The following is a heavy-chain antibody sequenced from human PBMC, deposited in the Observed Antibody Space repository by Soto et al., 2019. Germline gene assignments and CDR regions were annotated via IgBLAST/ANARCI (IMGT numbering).Heavy chain of an antibody. CDR2: ITSDTNTI. J-gene: IGHJ4*02. CDR3: ARSVEGHFDY. CDR1: GFPFSIYS. V-gene: IGHV3-48*02. Sequence: EVQLVESGGGLVQPGGSLRLTCVASGFPFSIYSMNWVRQAPGKGLEWSSYITSDTNTIKYANSVKGRFIISRDNAKKLVYLQMNSLRDEDTAVYFCARSVEGHFDYWGQGTVVTVSS. D-gene: IGHD6-19*01.